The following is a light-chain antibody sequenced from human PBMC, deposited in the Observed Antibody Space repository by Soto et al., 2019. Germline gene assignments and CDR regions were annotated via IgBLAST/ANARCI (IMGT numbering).Light chain of an antibody. CDR2: EVI. CDR3: SSYAGSNNWV. J-gene: IGLJ3*02. Sequence: QSVLTQPPSASGSPGQSVAISCTGTSSDVGGYSYVSWYQQHPGKAPTLIIYEVIKRPSGVPDRFSGSKSGNTASLTVSGLQVDDEAHYYCSSYAGSNNWVFGGGTKLTVL. CDR1: SSDVGGYSY. V-gene: IGLV2-8*01.